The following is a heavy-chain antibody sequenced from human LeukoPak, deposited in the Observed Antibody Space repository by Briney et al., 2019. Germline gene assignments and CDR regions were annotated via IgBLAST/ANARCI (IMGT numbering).Heavy chain of an antibody. Sequence: PGGSLRLSCAASGFDLRNYSIEWVRQARGKGVEGVSYISRRRSKIYQADSVKGRFTIPKDNAKHSLHLQMNSPRAEDTAVYYCARLGRSGWTVDYWGQGTLVTVSS. V-gene: IGHV3-48*04. CDR2: ISRRRSKI. J-gene: IGHJ4*02. D-gene: IGHD6-19*01. CDR3: ARLGRSGWTVDY. CDR1: GFDLRNYS.